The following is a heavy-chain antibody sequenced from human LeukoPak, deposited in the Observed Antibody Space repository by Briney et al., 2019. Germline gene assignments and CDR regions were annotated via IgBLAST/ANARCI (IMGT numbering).Heavy chain of an antibody. J-gene: IGHJ3*02. D-gene: IGHD2-15*01. V-gene: IGHV5-51*01. CDR1: GYSFTSYW. CDR2: IYPSDSDT. CDR3: ARRGYCSGGSCHSHSFDI. Sequence: GESLKISCKASGYSFTSYWIGWVRQMPGKGLEWMGIIYPSDSDTRYSPSFQGQVTISADKSISTAYLQWSSLKASDTAMYYCARRGYCSGGSCHSHSFDIWGQGTMVTVSS.